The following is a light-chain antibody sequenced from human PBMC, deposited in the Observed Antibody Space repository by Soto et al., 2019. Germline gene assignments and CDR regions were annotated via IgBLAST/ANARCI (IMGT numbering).Light chain of an antibody. CDR3: SSYAGSGTVV. CDR2: SVN. Sequence: QSALTQPPSVSGSPGHSVTISCTGTSSDVGHYDRVSWYQQPPGTAPKLLIYSVNNRPSGVPDRFSGSKSGNTASLTISGLQAEDEAVYYCSSYAGSGTVVFGGGTKLTVL. J-gene: IGLJ2*01. CDR1: SSDVGHYDR. V-gene: IGLV2-18*02.